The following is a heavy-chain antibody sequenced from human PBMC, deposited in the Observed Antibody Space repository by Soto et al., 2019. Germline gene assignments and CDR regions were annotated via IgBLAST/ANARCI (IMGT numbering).Heavy chain of an antibody. CDR1: GGSISSYY. CDR3: ARARIAAAGTLGWFDP. Sequence: ETLSLTCTVSGGSISSYYWSWIRQPPGKGLEWIGYIYYSGSTNYNPSLKSRVTISVDTSKNQFSLKLSSVTAADTAVYYCARARIAAAGTLGWFDPWGQGTLVTVSS. J-gene: IGHJ5*02. CDR2: IYYSGST. V-gene: IGHV4-59*01. D-gene: IGHD6-13*01.